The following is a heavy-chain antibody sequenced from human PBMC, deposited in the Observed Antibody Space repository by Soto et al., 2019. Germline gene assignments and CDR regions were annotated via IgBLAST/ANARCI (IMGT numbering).Heavy chain of an antibody. V-gene: IGHV4-31*03. D-gene: IGHD3-16*01. J-gene: IGHJ5*02. CDR3: ARVRMGDRRGFDP. CDR2: IYYSGST. Sequence: QVQLQESGPGLVKPSQTLSLTCTVSGGYISSGGYYWSWVRQHPGKGLEWIGYIYYSGSTYYDSSLKSRVTLSVDTSKNQFSLRLRSVTAADTAVYYCARVRMGDRRGFDPWGQGTLVTVSS. CDR1: GGYISSGGYY.